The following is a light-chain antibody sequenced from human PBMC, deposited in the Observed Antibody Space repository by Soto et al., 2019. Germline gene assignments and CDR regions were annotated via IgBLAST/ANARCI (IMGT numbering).Light chain of an antibody. CDR3: QQCNSYSPT. J-gene: IGKJ1*01. CDR2: AAS. V-gene: IGKV1-39*01. CDR1: QRISSY. Sequence: DIQMTQSPSSLSASVGDRVTITCRASQRISSYLNWYQQKPGKAPKLLIYAASSLQSGVPSRFSGSGSGTDFTLTISSLQPDDFATYYCQQCNSYSPTFGQGTKVDIK.